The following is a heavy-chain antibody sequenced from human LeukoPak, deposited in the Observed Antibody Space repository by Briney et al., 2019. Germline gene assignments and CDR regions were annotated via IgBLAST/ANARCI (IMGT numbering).Heavy chain of an antibody. CDR2: IKEDGSEQ. Sequence: GGSLRLSRAASRFNFSSYWMTWVRQAPGKGLEWVANIKEDGSEQHYVGSVKGRFTISRDNAKNSLYLQMNTLRVEDTAVYYCAVTIAVGYWGQGTLVTVSS. V-gene: IGHV3-7*01. J-gene: IGHJ4*02. D-gene: IGHD6-19*01. CDR3: AVTIAVGY. CDR1: RFNFSSYW.